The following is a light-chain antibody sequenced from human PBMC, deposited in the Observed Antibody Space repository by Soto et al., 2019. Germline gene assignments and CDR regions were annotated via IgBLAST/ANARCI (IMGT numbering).Light chain of an antibody. J-gene: IGKJ4*01. CDR2: DAS. CDR3: QQRSNWPLT. Sequence: EIVLTQSPATLSLSPGERATLSCRASQSINRHLAWYRQKPGQAPRLLIYDASNRATGIPARFSGSGSETDFTLTISSLEPEDFAVYYWQQRSNWPLTFGGGTKVDIK. V-gene: IGKV3-11*01. CDR1: QSINRH.